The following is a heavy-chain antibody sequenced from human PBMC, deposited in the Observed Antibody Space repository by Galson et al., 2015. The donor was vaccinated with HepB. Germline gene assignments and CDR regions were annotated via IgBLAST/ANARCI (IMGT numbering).Heavy chain of an antibody. Sequence: SLRLSCAASGFTFSNYGMHWVRQAPGKGLEWVAVISYDGSNKYYADSVRGRFTISRDNSKNTLYLQMNSLRAEDTAVYYCAKEPWGSLVDYWGQGTLVTVSS. D-gene: IGHD3-16*01. V-gene: IGHV3-30*18. J-gene: IGHJ4*02. CDR1: GFTFSNYG. CDR3: AKEPWGSLVDY. CDR2: ISYDGSNK.